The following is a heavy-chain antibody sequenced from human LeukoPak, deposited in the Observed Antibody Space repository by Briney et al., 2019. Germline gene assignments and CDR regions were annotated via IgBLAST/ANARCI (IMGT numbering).Heavy chain of an antibody. D-gene: IGHD5-18*01. CDR1: GYTFTSYD. V-gene: IGHV1-8*01. CDR2: VNPNSGNT. Sequence: ASVKVSCKASGYTFTSYDINWVRQATGQGLEWMGWVNPNSGNTGYAQKFQGRVTMTRDTSISTAYMEVSSLRSEDTAVYYCASCGHSYGSYYYYGMDVWGQGTTVAVSS. CDR3: ASCGHSYGSYYYYGMDV. J-gene: IGHJ6*02.